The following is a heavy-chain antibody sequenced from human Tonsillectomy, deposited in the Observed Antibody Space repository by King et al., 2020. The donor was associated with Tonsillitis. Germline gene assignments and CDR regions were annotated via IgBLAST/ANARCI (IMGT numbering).Heavy chain of an antibody. J-gene: IGHJ3*02. Sequence: VQLQESGPGLVKPSETLSLTCTVSGGSINSDHWGWIRQPPGKGLEGIGNIYYTGGSTKYNSSLQSRVTISIDTSRKKFSLKVRSVTAADTAVYFFARHIYALGSRIWGQGTMVTVSS. V-gene: IGHV4-59*08. CDR2: IYYTGGST. CDR1: GGSINSDH. D-gene: IGHD3-10*01. CDR3: ARHIYALGSRI.